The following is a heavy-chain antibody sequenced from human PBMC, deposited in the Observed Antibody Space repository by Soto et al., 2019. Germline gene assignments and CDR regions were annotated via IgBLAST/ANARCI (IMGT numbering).Heavy chain of an antibody. Sequence: EVQLLESGGGLVQPGGSLRLSCAASGFTFSSYAMSWVRQAPGKGLEWVSAISGSGGSTYYADSVKGRFTISRDNSKNTLYLQMNSLRAEDTAVYYCANSLQYYYDSSGYFDYWGQRTLVTVSS. J-gene: IGHJ4*02. D-gene: IGHD3-22*01. CDR1: GFTFSSYA. CDR3: ANSLQYYYDSSGYFDY. CDR2: ISGSGGST. V-gene: IGHV3-23*01.